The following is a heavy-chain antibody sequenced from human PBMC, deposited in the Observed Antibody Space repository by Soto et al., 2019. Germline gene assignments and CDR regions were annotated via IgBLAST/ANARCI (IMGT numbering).Heavy chain of an antibody. CDR3: VRLYHYDSSGYSFDY. CDR1: GYSFTNYW. J-gene: IGHJ4*02. V-gene: IGHV5-10-1*01. D-gene: IGHD3-22*01. CDR2: IDPSDSYT. Sequence: PGESLKISCQGSGYSFTNYWINWVRQMPGKGLEWMGRIDPSDSYTNHSPSFQGHVTLSADKSISTAYLQWSSLKASDTAMYYCVRLYHYDSSGYSFDYWGQGTLVTVSS.